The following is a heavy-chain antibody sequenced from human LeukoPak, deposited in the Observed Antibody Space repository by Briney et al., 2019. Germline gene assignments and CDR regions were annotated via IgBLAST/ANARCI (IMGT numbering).Heavy chain of an antibody. CDR1: GYTLTGLS. CDR3: AIDVGELLTY. D-gene: IGHD1-26*01. CDR2: VDPEDGEI. V-gene: IGHV1-24*01. Sequence: ASLKVSCKVSGYTLTGLSMHWVRQAPGKGLEWMGGVDPEDGEIIYAQKFQGRVTMTEDTSTDTAYMELSSLRSEDTAVYYCAIDVGELLTYWGQGTLVTVSS. J-gene: IGHJ4*02.